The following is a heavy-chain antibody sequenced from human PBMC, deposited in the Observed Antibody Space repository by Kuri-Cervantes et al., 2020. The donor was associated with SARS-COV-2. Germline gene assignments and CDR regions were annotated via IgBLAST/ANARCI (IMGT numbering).Heavy chain of an antibody. CDR2: ISAYNGNT. CDR3: AKVEGTNYDFWSGYYPQRNWFDP. V-gene: IGHV1-18*01. CDR1: GYTFTSYG. J-gene: IGHJ5*02. D-gene: IGHD3-3*01. Sequence: ASVKVSCKASGYTFTSYGISWVRQAPGQGLEWMGWISAYNGNTNYAQKLQGRVTMTTDTSTSTAYMELRSLRSDDTAVYYCAKVEGTNYDFWSGYYPQRNWFDPWGQGTLVTVSS.